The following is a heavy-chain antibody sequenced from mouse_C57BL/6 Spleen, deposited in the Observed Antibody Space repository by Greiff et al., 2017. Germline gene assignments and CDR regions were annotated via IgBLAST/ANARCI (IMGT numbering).Heavy chain of an antibody. CDR2: IYPGDGDT. V-gene: IGHV1-82*01. J-gene: IGHJ3*01. D-gene: IGHD2-4*01. CDR1: GYAFSSSW. CDR3: ARSGYDYDSWFAY. Sequence: QVQLQQSGPELVKPGASVKISCKASGYAFSSSWMNWVKQRPGKGLEWIGRIYPGDGDTNYNGKFKGKATLTADKSASTAYMQLSSPTSEDSAVYFCARSGYDYDSWFAYWGQGTLVTVSA.